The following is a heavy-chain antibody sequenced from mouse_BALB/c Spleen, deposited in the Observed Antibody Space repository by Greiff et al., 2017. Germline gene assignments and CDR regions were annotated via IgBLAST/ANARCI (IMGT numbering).Heavy chain of an antibody. J-gene: IGHJ1*01. CDR2: ISDGGSYT. V-gene: IGHV5-4*02. Sequence: EVKLVESGGGLVKPGGSLKLSCAASGFTFSDYYMYWVRQTPEKRLEWVATISDGGSYTYYPDSVKGRFTISRDNAKNNLYLQMSSLKSEDTAMYYCARGLLHYYGSSYNWYFDVWGAGTTVTVSS. CDR3: ARGLLHYYGSSYNWYFDV. CDR1: GFTFSDYY. D-gene: IGHD1-1*01.